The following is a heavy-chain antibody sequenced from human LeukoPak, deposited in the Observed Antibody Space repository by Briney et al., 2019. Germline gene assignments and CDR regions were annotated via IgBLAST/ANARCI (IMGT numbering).Heavy chain of an antibody. Sequence: GGSLRLSCAASTFTFSTYWMTWVRQAPGKGPEFVANINQDGSVKNYVDSVKDRFTISRDNAKNSLYLQMNSLRADDTAVYYCARDPGSSSFDYWGQGTLVTVSS. D-gene: IGHD6-13*01. CDR1: TFTFSTYW. J-gene: IGHJ4*02. CDR2: INQDGSVK. CDR3: ARDPGSSSFDY. V-gene: IGHV3-7*01.